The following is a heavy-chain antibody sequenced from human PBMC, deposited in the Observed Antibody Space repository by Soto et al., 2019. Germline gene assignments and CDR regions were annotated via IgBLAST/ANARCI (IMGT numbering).Heavy chain of an antibody. J-gene: IGHJ3*02. Sequence: GGSLRLSCAASGFTFSDYYMSWIRQAPGKGLEWVSYISSSGSTIYYADSVKGRFTISRDNAKNSLYLQMNSLRAEDTAVYYCARDCSGGSCYGRVVNHAFDTRGQGTMVPVSS. CDR2: ISSSGSTI. CDR3: ARDCSGGSCYGRVVNHAFDT. V-gene: IGHV3-11*01. D-gene: IGHD2-15*01. CDR1: GFTFSDYY.